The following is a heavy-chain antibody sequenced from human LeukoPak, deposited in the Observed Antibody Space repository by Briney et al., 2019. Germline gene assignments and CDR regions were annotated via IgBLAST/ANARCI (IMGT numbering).Heavy chain of an antibody. J-gene: IGHJ4*02. D-gene: IGHD5-12*01. CDR2: INHSGST. Sequence: SETLSLTCAVYGGSFSGYYWSWIRQPPGKGLEWIGEINHSGSTYYNPSLKSRVTISVDTSKNQFSLKLSSVTAADTAVYYCARDRGYGDLDYWGQGTLVTVSS. CDR1: GGSFSGYY. CDR3: ARDRGYGDLDY. V-gene: IGHV4-34*01.